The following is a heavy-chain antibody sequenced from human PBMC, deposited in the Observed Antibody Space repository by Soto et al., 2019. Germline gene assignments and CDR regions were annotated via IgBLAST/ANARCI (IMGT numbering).Heavy chain of an antibody. CDR2: IFYSGTT. Sequence: SETLSLTCTVSGDSISGADYYWSWIRQTPGKGLEWIGHIFYSGTTYYNPSLKSRLTISVDTSKNHFSLRLTSVTAADTAVYYCARDLWVEPELYYYGMDVWGQGTTVTVSS. CDR1: GDSISGADYY. CDR3: ARDLWVEPELYYYGMDV. V-gene: IGHV4-30-4*01. J-gene: IGHJ6*02. D-gene: IGHD1-1*01.